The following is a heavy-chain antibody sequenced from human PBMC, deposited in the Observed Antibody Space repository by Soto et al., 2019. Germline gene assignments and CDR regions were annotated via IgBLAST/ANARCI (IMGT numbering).Heavy chain of an antibody. D-gene: IGHD3-22*01. V-gene: IGHV4-38-2*01. Sequence: SETLSLTCAVSGYSISSGYYWGWIRQPPGKGLEWIGSIYHSGSTYYNPSLKSRVTISVDTSKNQFSLKLSSVTAADTAVYYCARALGWGYYDSSGYYFDYWGQGTLVTVSS. J-gene: IGHJ4*02. CDR2: IYHSGST. CDR3: ARALGWGYYDSSGYYFDY. CDR1: GYSISSGYY.